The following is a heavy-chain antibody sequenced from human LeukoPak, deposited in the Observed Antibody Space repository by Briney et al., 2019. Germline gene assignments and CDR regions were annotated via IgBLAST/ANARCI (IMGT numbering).Heavy chain of an antibody. J-gene: IGHJ4*02. Sequence: GGSLRLSCAASGSTFSSYSMNWVRQAPGKGLEWVSSISSSSSYIYYADSVKGRFTISRDNSKNTLYLQMNSLRAEDTAVYYCAKSPAAAGIEFDYWGQGTLVTVSS. CDR1: GSTFSSYS. D-gene: IGHD6-13*01. CDR3: AKSPAAAGIEFDY. V-gene: IGHV3-21*04. CDR2: ISSSSSYI.